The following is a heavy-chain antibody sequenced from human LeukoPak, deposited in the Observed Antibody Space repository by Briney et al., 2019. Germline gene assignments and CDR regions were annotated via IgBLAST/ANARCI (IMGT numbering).Heavy chain of an antibody. V-gene: IGHV4-59*01. D-gene: IGHD4-11*01. CDR3: ARVASYSNFYFDY. J-gene: IGHJ4*02. CDR1: GGSISTYY. CDR2: YYYSGST. Sequence: SQTLSLTCTVSGGSISTYYWNWIRQPPAKGLEWIGYYYYSGSTNYNPSLTSRVTISVDTSKSQLSLKLSSVTAADTAVYYCARVASYSNFYFDYWGQGTLVTVSS.